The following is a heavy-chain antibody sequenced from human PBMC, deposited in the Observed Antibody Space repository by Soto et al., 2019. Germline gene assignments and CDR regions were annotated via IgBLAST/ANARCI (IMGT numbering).Heavy chain of an antibody. CDR2: MNPNSGNT. Sequence: ASVKVSCKASGYTFTSYDINWVRQATGQGLEWMGWMNPNSGNTNYAQKFQERVTITRDMSTSTAYMELSSLRSEDTAVYYCAAGVRYDSSGYYDPGLTPLLDYWGQGTLVTVSS. CDR3: AAGVRYDSSGYYDPGLTPLLDY. J-gene: IGHJ4*02. V-gene: IGHV1-8*01. CDR1: GYTFTSYD. D-gene: IGHD3-22*01.